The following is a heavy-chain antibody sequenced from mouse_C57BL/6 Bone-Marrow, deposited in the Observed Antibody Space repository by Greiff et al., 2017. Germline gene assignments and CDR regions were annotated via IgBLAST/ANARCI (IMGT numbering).Heavy chain of an antibody. CDR1: GYSFTGYY. Sequence: EVQLQQSGPELVKPGASVKISCKASGYSFTGYYMNWVKQSPEKSLEWIGEINPSTGGTTYNQKFKAKATLTVDKSSSTAYMQLKSLTSEDSAVYYCARDYGSSYDWYFDVWGKGTTVTVSS. V-gene: IGHV1-42*01. CDR2: INPSTGGT. CDR3: ARDYGSSYDWYFDV. J-gene: IGHJ1*03. D-gene: IGHD1-1*01.